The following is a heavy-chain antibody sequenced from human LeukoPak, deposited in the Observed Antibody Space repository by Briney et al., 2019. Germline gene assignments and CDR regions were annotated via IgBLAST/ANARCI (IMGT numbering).Heavy chain of an antibody. V-gene: IGHV3-9*01. CDR1: GFTFDDYA. CDR3: AKARRIQLWFNGLDY. D-gene: IGHD5-18*01. J-gene: IGHJ4*02. CDR2: ISWNSGSI. Sequence: GGSLRLSCATSGFTFDDYAMHWVRQAPGKGLEWVSGISWNSGSIGYADSVKGRFTISRDNAKNSLYLQMNSLRAEDTALYYCAKARRIQLWFNGLDYWGQGTLVTVSS.